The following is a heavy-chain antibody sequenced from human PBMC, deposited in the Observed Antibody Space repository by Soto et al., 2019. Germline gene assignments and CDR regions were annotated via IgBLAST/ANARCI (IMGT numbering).Heavy chain of an antibody. J-gene: IGHJ4*02. CDR2: IYYSGST. Sequence: LSLTCTVSGGSISSSSYYWGWIRQPPGKGLEWIGSIYYSGSTYYNPSLKSRVTISVDTSKNQFSLKLSSVTAADTAVYYCARLDGYNLFDYWGQGTLVTVSS. CDR3: ARLDGYNLFDY. V-gene: IGHV4-39*01. D-gene: IGHD5-12*01. CDR1: GGSISSSSYY.